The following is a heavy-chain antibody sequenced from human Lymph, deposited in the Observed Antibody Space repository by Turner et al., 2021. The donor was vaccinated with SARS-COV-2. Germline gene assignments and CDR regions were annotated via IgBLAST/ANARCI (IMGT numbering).Heavy chain of an antibody. V-gene: IGHV1-2*02. J-gene: IGHJ3*02. CDR1: GYTFTGYY. Sequence: QVQLVQSGDEVKKPGASVKVSCKASGYTFTGYYVHWVRQAPGQGLEWMGWINPNSGGTDYAQTFQGRVTMTRDTSISTAYMELSRLSSDDTAVYYCARSLGYSSGWYGDAFDIWGLGTMVTVSS. CDR3: ARSLGYSSGWYGDAFDI. CDR2: INPNSGGT. D-gene: IGHD6-19*01.